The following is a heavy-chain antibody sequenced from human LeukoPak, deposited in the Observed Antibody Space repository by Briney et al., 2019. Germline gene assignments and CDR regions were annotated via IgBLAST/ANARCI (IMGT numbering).Heavy chain of an antibody. CDR3: AREADLPFDY. D-gene: IGHD2-21*02. V-gene: IGHV3-74*01. CDR2: INSDGSST. Sequence: AGGSLRLSCAASGFTFSSYWMHWVRQAPGKGRVWVSRINSDGSSTSYADSVKGRFTISRDNAKNTLYLQMNSLRAEDTAVYYCAREADLPFDYWGQGTLVTVSS. J-gene: IGHJ4*02. CDR1: GFTFSSYW.